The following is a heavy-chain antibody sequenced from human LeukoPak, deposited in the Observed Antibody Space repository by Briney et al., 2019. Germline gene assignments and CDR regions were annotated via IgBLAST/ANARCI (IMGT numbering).Heavy chain of an antibody. CDR1: GFTFDDYA. J-gene: IGHJ5*01. CDR3: VRGGTYWTVS. D-gene: IGHD3-16*01. Sequence: LRLSCAASGFTFDDYAMHWVRQAPGKGLEWVSGISWNSGSIDYADSVKGRFTISRDNAKNSLYLQMNSLRVDDTAVYYCVRGGTYWTVSWGQGTLVNVS. V-gene: IGHV3-9*01. CDR2: ISWNSGSI.